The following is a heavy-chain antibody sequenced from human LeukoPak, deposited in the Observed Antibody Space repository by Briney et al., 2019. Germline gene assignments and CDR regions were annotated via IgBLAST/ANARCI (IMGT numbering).Heavy chain of an antibody. CDR2: IYYSGGT. V-gene: IGHV4-59*01. J-gene: IGHJ5*02. CDR3: ARAQARHFGVVIIPVYWFDP. D-gene: IGHD3-3*01. Sequence: PSETLSLTCTVSGGSISSYYWSWIRQPPGKGLKWIGYIYYSGGTNYNPSLKSRVTISVDTSKNQFSLKLSSVTAADTAVYYCARAQARHFGVVIIPVYWFDPWGQGTLVTVSS. CDR1: GGSISSYY.